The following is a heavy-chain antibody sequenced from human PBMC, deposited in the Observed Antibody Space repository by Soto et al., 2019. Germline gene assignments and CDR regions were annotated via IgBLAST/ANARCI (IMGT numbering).Heavy chain of an antibody. Sequence: ASVKVSCKASGYTFTSYAMHWVRQAPGQRLQWMGWINAGNGNTKYSQKFQGGVTITRDTSASTAYMELSSLKSEDTSVYYCARDRGRDGYTSGGMDVWGQGTTVTVSS. V-gene: IGHV1-3*01. D-gene: IGHD5-12*01. CDR3: ARDRGRDGYTSGGMDV. CDR1: GYTFTSYA. J-gene: IGHJ6*02. CDR2: INAGNGNT.